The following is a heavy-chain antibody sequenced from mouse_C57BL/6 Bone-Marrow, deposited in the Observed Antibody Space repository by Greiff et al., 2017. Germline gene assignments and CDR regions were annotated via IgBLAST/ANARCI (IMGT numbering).Heavy chain of an antibody. J-gene: IGHJ1*03. V-gene: IGHV1-39*01. CDR3: ARGDYGSSYDCYFDG. Sequence: EVQGVESGPELVKPGASVKISCKASGYSFTDYNMNWVKQSNGKSLEWIGVINPNYGTTSYNQKFKGKATLTVDQSSSTAYMQLNSLTSEDSAVYYCARGDYGSSYDCYFDGWGTGTTVTVSS. D-gene: IGHD1-1*01. CDR1: GYSFTDYN. CDR2: INPNYGTT.